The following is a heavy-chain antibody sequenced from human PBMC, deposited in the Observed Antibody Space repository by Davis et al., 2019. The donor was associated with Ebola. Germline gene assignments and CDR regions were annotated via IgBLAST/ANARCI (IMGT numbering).Heavy chain of an antibody. CDR3: ARVGRARAGGLFDY. J-gene: IGHJ4*02. D-gene: IGHD3-10*01. CDR1: GFTFSSYS. CDR2: ISSSSSTI. Sequence: GESLKISCAASGFTFSSYSMNWVRQAPGKGLEWVSYISSSSSTIYYADSVKGRFTISRDNAKNSLYLQMNSLRAEDTAVYYCARVGRARAGGLFDYWGQGTLVTVSS. V-gene: IGHV3-48*01.